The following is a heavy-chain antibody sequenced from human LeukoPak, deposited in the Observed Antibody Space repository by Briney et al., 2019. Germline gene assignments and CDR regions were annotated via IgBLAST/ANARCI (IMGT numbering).Heavy chain of an antibody. J-gene: IGHJ3*01. V-gene: IGHV1-69*04. D-gene: IGHD3-16*02. Sequence: SVKVSCKASGDNFSSYVITWVRQAPGQGLEWMGRNIPTFDVANFAQIFKGRVTITADKSTNTAHLELSSLRSEDTAVYYCAREGVYSPDPSSYHRRAFDVWGKGTVVIVSS. CDR1: GDNFSSYV. CDR2: NIPTFDVA. CDR3: AREGVYSPDPSSYHRRAFDV.